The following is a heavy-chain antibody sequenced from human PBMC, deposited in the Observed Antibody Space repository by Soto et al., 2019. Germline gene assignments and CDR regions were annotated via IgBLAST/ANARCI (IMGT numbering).Heavy chain of an antibody. D-gene: IGHD6-13*01. J-gene: IGHJ4*02. CDR3: ARRGSSSYFDY. V-gene: IGHV3-23*01. CDR2: ISGSGGST. CDR1: GFTFSSYA. Sequence: EVQLLESGGGLVQPGGSLRLSCAASGFTFSSYAMRWVRQAPGKGLEWVSAISGSGGSTYNPDSVKGRFTISRDNSKNTLYLQMNSLRAEDTAVYYCARRGSSSYFDYWGQGTLVTVSS.